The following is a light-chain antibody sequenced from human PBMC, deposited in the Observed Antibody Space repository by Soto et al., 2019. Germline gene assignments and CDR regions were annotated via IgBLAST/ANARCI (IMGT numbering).Light chain of an antibody. CDR3: SSYTSSSTLV. J-gene: IGLJ2*01. CDR1: SSDVGGYNY. CDR2: EVS. Sequence: QSAPTQPASVSRSPGQSITISCTGTSSDVGGYNYVSWYQQHPGKAPKLMIYEVSNRPSGVSNRFSGSKSGNTASLTISGLQAEDESDYYCSSYTSSSTLVFGGGTKLTVL. V-gene: IGLV2-14*01.